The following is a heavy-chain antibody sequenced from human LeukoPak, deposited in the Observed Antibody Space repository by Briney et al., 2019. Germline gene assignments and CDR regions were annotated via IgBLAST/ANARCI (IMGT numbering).Heavy chain of an antibody. J-gene: IGHJ6*03. CDR3: AREELRSRHYYYYYYMDV. CDR1: GGSMSSYF. Sequence: SETLSLTCTVSGGSMSSYFWSWIRQPPGKGLEWIGRIYTSGSTNYNPSLKSRVTMSVDTSKNQFSLKLSSVTAADTAVYYCAREELRSRHYYYYYYMDVWGKGTTVTISS. CDR2: IYTSGST. D-gene: IGHD1-26*01. V-gene: IGHV4-4*07.